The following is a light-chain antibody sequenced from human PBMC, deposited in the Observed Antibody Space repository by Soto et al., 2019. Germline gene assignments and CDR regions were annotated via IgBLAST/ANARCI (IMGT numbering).Light chain of an antibody. CDR2: GAS. J-gene: IGKJ2*01. CDR1: QTVTSNY. Sequence: EIVLTQSPGTLSLSPGERATLSCRASQTVTSNYLAWYQQKHGQAPRLLIYGASNRATGIPDRFSGSGSGTDFTLTISRLEPEDFAMSSCQQYSRSPKTFGQGTKLEIK. CDR3: QQYSRSPKT. V-gene: IGKV3-20*01.